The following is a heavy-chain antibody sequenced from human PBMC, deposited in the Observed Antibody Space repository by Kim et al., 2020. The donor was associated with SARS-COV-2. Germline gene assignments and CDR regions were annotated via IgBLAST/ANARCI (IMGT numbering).Heavy chain of an antibody. CDR3: ARYREGIVVGGFLVPFDQ. V-gene: IGHV3-11*06. Sequence: VKGRCTISRDNTKNSLYLQMNTLRAEDTALYYCARYREGIVVGGFLVPFDQWGQGTLVTVSS. D-gene: IGHD3-22*01. J-gene: IGHJ4*02.